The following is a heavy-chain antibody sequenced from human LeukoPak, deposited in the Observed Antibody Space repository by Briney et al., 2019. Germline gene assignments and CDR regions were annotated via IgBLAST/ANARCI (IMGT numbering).Heavy chain of an antibody. CDR3: ARDTGSGDYVFDS. J-gene: IGHJ4*02. Sequence: ASVKVSCKASGYTFTGYFMHWGRQAPGQGLEYMGWINPNSGGTKCAQKFQGRVTMTRDTSISTAYMELSRLRFDDTAVYYCARDTGSGDYVFDSWGQGTLVTVSS. V-gene: IGHV1-2*02. D-gene: IGHD4-17*01. CDR1: GYTFTGYF. CDR2: INPNSGGT.